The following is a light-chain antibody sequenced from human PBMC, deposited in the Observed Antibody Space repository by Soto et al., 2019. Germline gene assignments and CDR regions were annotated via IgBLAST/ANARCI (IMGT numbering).Light chain of an antibody. V-gene: IGLV2-23*01. J-gene: IGLJ3*02. Sequence: QSALTQPASVSASPGQSITISCTGTSSDVGGYDLVSWYQQRPGKAPKLMIYEGNKRPSGVSNRFSGSKSGNTASLTISGLQAQDEADYYCCSYAGVSGVFGGGTKLTVL. CDR2: EGN. CDR3: CSYAGVSGV. CDR1: SSDVGGYDL.